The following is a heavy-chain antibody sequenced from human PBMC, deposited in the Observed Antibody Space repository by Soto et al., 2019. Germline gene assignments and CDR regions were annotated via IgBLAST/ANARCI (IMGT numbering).Heavy chain of an antibody. CDR2: IYYSGST. Sequence: QVQLQESGPGLVKPSQTLSLTCTVSGGSINSGDYYWSWIRQPPGKGLEWIGYIYYSGSTYYNPSLKRRVSISADTSKNQFSLTLSSVTAADTAVYYCARAKGLVTVTTSWFDPWGQGTLVTVSS. CDR3: ARAKGLVTVTTSWFDP. CDR1: GGSINSGDYY. V-gene: IGHV4-30-4*01. D-gene: IGHD4-17*01. J-gene: IGHJ5*02.